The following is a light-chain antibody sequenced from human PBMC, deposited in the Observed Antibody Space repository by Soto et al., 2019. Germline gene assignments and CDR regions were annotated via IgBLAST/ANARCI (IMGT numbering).Light chain of an antibody. V-gene: IGLV2-14*01. CDR3: SSYTSSSTHWV. CDR2: EVS. J-gene: IGLJ3*02. CDR1: SSDFGGYNY. Sequence: QSALTHPASVSGSPGQSITISCTGTSSDFGGYNYVSWYQQHPGKAPKLMIYEVSNLPSGVSNRFSGSKSGNTASLTISGLQAEDEADYYCSSYTSSSTHWVFGGGTKLTVL.